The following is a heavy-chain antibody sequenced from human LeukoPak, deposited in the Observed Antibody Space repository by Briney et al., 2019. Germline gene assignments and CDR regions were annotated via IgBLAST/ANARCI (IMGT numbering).Heavy chain of an antibody. CDR2: INPNSGNT. Sequence: ASVKVSCKASGYTFTGYYMHWVRQAPGQGLEWMGRINPNSGNTGYAQKFQGRVTMTRNTSISTAYMELSSLRSEDTAVYYCARGRRYCSSTSCYTPLHYWGQGTLVTVSS. V-gene: IGHV1-8*02. D-gene: IGHD2-2*02. CDR3: ARGRRYCSSTSCYTPLHY. J-gene: IGHJ4*02. CDR1: GYTFTGYY.